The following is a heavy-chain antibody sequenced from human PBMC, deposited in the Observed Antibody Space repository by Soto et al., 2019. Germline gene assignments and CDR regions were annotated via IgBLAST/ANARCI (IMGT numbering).Heavy chain of an antibody. CDR2: IYYSGST. V-gene: IGHV4-30-4*01. J-gene: IGHJ4*02. D-gene: IGHD4-17*01. Sequence: PSATLSLTCTVSVGSISSGDYYWIWIRHPPGKGLEWIGYIYYSGSTYYNPSLKSRVTISVDTSKNQFSLKLSSVTAADTAVYYCARANGYGDYVGTYFDYWGQGTLVPVSS. CDR1: VGSISSGDYY. CDR3: ARANGYGDYVGTYFDY.